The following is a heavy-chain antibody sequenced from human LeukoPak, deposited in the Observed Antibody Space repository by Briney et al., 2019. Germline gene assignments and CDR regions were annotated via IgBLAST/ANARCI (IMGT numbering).Heavy chain of an antibody. D-gene: IGHD2/OR15-2a*01. CDR1: GDSISSSSYY. CDR3: ARLRRNIANH. Sequence: SETLSLMCTASGDSISSSSYYWGWIRQPPGKGLEWIGSIYYSGSTYYNPSLKSRVTVSVDTSKNQFSLKLSSVTAADTAVYCCARLRRNIANHWGQGTLVTVSS. V-gene: IGHV4-39*01. CDR2: IYYSGST. J-gene: IGHJ5*02.